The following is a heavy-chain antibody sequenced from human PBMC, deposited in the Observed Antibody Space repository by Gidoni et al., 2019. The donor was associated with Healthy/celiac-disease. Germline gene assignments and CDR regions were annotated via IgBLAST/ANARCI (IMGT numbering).Heavy chain of an antibody. CDR1: GFTFSSYA. J-gene: IGHJ5*02. CDR3: ARSVVIAVAGNWFDP. CDR2: ISGSGGST. D-gene: IGHD6-19*01. V-gene: IGHV3-23*01. Sequence: EVQLLETGGGLVQPGGSRRLSGAASGFTFSSYAMSWVRQAPGKGLEWVSAISGSGGSTYYADSVKGRCPISSDHSTNPLYLQMNRLRAEDTAVYYCARSVVIAVAGNWFDPWGQGPLVTVSS.